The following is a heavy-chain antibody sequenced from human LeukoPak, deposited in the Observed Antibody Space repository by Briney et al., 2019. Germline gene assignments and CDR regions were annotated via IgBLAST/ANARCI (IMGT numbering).Heavy chain of an antibody. Sequence: PGGSLRLSCAASGFTFSSYATTWVRQAPGKGLEWVSAISGSGGTTYYADSVKGRFTISRDNSRNTLYLQMNSLRADDTAVYYCARGLQEYTYGFDYWGQGTLVTVSS. CDR1: GFTFSSYA. CDR2: ISGSGGTT. J-gene: IGHJ4*02. CDR3: ARGLQEYTYGFDY. D-gene: IGHD5-18*01. V-gene: IGHV3-23*01.